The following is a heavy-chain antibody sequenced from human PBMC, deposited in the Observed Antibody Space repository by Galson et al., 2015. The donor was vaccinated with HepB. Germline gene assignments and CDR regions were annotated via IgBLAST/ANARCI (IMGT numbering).Heavy chain of an antibody. Sequence: SLRLSCAASGFTFSSYAMHWVRQAPGKGLEWVAVISYDGSNKYYADSVKGRFTISRDNSKNTLYLQMNSLRAEDTAVYYCARVREVLRYIFDYWGQGTLVTVSS. CDR2: ISYDGSNK. CDR3: ARVREVLRYIFDY. V-gene: IGHV3-30*04. CDR1: GFTFSSYA. J-gene: IGHJ4*02. D-gene: IGHD3-9*01.